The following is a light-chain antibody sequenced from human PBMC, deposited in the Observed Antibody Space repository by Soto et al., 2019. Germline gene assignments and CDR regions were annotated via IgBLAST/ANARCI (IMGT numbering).Light chain of an antibody. CDR1: QGISSY. CDR3: LQVNSFPLS. Sequence: IQLTQSPSSLSASVGDRVTINCRASQGISSYLAWYQQKPGKAPKFLIYAASTLQSGVPSRFTGSGSGTDFTLTIPSLQPEDFATYYCLQVNSFPLSFGGGTKVDIK. V-gene: IGKV1-9*01. CDR2: AAS. J-gene: IGKJ4*01.